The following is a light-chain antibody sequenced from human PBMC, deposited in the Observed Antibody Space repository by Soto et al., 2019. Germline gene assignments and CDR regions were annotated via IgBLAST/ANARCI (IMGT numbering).Light chain of an antibody. CDR2: GAS. CDR1: QSVSSTY. J-gene: IGKJ4*01. Sequence: DIVLTQSPGTLSLSPGERATLSCRASQSVSSTYLAWYQQQPGQAPRLLIYGASSRATGIPDRFSGSGSGTDSTLTISRLEPQDFAVYYCQQRSNWPPALSFGGGTKVEI. CDR3: QQRSNWPPALS. V-gene: IGKV3D-20*02.